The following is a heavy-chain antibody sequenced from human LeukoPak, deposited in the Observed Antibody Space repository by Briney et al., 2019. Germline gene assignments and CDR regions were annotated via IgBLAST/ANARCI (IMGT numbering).Heavy chain of an antibody. CDR3: ARSLVVRATYAYH. J-gene: IGHJ5*02. CDR2: ISSSSSTI. V-gene: IGHV3-48*01. Sequence: GGSLRLSCAASGFTFSSYGMTCVRQAPGKGLEGGSYISSSSSTIYYADSVKGRFTISRDNAKNSLYLQLNSLRAEDTAVYYCARSLVVRATYAYHWGQGTLVTVSS. D-gene: IGHD1-26*01. CDR1: GFTFSSYG.